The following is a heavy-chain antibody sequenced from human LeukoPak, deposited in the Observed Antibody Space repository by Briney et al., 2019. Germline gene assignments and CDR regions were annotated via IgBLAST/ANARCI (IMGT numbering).Heavy chain of an antibody. CDR2: IYSSGST. J-gene: IGHJ4*02. CDR3: ARERYNTGWYSDY. Sequence: PSETLSLTCTVSGGSISGYYWSWVRQPAGKGLEWIGRIYSSGSTNYNPSLKSRVTMSVDTSKNQFSLKLSSATAADTAVYFCARERYNTGWYSDYWGQGTLVIVSS. D-gene: IGHD6-19*01. V-gene: IGHV4-4*07. CDR1: GGSISGYY.